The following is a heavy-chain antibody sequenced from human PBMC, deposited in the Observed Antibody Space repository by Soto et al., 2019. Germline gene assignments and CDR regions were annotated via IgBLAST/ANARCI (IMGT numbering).Heavy chain of an antibody. J-gene: IGHJ6*02. D-gene: IGHD3-10*01. Sequence: SETLSLTCAVHGGSFSGYYWSWILQPPGKGLEWIGEINHSGSTNYNPSLKSRVTISVDTSKNQFSLKLSSVTAADTAVYYCARCLRGVIMIHYYYAMDVWGQGTTVTVSS. CDR3: ARCLRGVIMIHYYYAMDV. CDR2: INHSGST. V-gene: IGHV4-34*01. CDR1: GGSFSGYY.